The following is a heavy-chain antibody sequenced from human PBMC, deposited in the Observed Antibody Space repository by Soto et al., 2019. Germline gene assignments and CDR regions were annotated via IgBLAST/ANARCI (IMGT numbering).Heavy chain of an antibody. V-gene: IGHV4-59*11. CDR1: GGSIGSHY. J-gene: IGHJ3*02. CDR2: IYYSGST. CDR3: ARSSWNGYDSSGYCYWRATFDI. Sequence: SEPLSLTCTVAGGSIGSHYVSWIRKTQGKGLEWIGYIYYSGSTNYNPSLKSRVTISVDTSKNQFSLKLSSVTAADTAVYYCARSSWNGYDSSGYCYWRATFDIWGQGTMVT. D-gene: IGHD3-22*01.